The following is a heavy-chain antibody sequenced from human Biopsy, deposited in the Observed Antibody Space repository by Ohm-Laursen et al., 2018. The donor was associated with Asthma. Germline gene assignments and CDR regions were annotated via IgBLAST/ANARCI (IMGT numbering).Heavy chain of an antibody. V-gene: IGHV4-31*01. CDR1: GAYIPTSPSY. CDR3: ARNPPGYTYGPFED. J-gene: IGHJ4*02. Sequence: SDTLSLTCTVSGAYIPTSPSYWSWLRLLPGKGLEWIGCIYYSGETFFNPSLKNPLFMSLDSSKNQFSLKMTSVTVADTAVYFCARNPPGYTYGPFEDWGQGTLVTVSS. D-gene: IGHD5-18*01. CDR2: IYYSGET.